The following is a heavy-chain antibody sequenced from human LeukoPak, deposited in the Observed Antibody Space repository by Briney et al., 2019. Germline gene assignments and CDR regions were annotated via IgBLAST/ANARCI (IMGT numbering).Heavy chain of an antibody. D-gene: IGHD6-6*01. CDR3: ARGGAARLHFQN. J-gene: IGHJ1*01. CDR2: IYHSGST. Sequence: SETLSLTCTVSGGSINTYYWNWIRQPPGKGLEWIGYIYHSGSTNYNPSLQSRVTISVDTSKNQFSLNLNSVTAADTAVYYCARGGAARLHFQNWGQGTLVTVSS. V-gene: IGHV4-59*01. CDR1: GGSINTYY.